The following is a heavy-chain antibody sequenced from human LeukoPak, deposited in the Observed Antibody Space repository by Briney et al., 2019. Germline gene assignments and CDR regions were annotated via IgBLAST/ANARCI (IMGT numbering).Heavy chain of an antibody. V-gene: IGHV3-7*01. CDR2: IKQDGSEK. Sequence: GGSLRLSCAASGFKFTKYWMSWVRQAPGKGLEWVANIKQDGSEKYYVDSVKGRLTISRDNAKNLVYLQMNSLRVEDTAVYYCASLKGMDVWGQGTTVTVSS. CDR3: ASLKGMDV. CDR1: GFKFTKYW. J-gene: IGHJ6*02.